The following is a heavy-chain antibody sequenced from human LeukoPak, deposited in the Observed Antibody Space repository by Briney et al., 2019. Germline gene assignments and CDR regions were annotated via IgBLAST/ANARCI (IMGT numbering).Heavy chain of an antibody. CDR2: IDWNSGNI. CDR3: AKDPSSGGSVYYFDY. J-gene: IGHJ4*02. CDR1: GFSFSTQR. Sequence: GGSLRLSCAASGFSFSTQRMHWVRQAPGKGLVWVSVIDWNSGNIGYADSVKGRFTISRDNAKNSLYLQMNSLRAEDTALYYCAKDPSSGGSVYYFDYWGQGTLVTVSS. V-gene: IGHV3-9*01. D-gene: IGHD2-15*01.